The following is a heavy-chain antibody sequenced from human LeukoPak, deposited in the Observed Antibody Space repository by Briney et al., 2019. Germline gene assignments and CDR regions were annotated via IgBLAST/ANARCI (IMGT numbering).Heavy chain of an antibody. D-gene: IGHD3-22*01. V-gene: IGHV4-31*03. J-gene: IGHJ4*02. Sequence: SETLSLTCTVSGGSISSSPYYWSWIRQHPGKGLEWIGYIYYSGSTYYNPSLKSRVTISVDTSKNQFSLKLSSVTAADTAVYYCAREDSRANFDYWGQGTLVTVSS. CDR2: IYYSGST. CDR3: AREDSRANFDY. CDR1: GGSISSSPYY.